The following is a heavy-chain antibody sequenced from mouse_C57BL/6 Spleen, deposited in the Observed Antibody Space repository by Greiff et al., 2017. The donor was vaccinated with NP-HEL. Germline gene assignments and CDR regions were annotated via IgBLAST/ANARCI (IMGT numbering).Heavy chain of an antibody. CDR2: INPSTGGT. Sequence: VQLQQSGPELVKPGASVKISCKASGYSFTGYYMNWVKQSPEKSLEWIGEINPSTGGTTYNQKFKAKATLTVDKSSSTAYMQLKSLTSEDSAVYYCANWERTNWYFDVWGTGTTVTVSS. CDR1: GYSFTGYY. V-gene: IGHV1-42*01. J-gene: IGHJ1*03. CDR3: ANWERTNWYFDV. D-gene: IGHD4-1*01.